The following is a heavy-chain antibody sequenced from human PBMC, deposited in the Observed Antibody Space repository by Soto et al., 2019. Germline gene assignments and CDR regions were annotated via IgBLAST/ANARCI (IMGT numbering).Heavy chain of an antibody. V-gene: IGHV1-46*01. D-gene: IGHD1-26*01. CDR3: ARASAGGHSTEMKDFDY. CDR1: GYTFTSYY. CDR2: INPSGGST. J-gene: IGHJ4*02. Sequence: ASVKVSCKASGYTFTSYYMHWVRQAPGQGLEWMGIINPSGGSTSYAQKFQGRVTMTRDTSTSTVYMELSSLRSEDTAVYYCARASAGGHSTEMKDFDYWGQRNLVTVSS.